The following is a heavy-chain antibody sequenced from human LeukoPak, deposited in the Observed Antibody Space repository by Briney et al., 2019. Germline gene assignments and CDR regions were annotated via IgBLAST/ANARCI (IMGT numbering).Heavy chain of an antibody. CDR1: GGTFSSYA. CDR2: IIPIFGTA. CDR3: ATGKIVVVVAATPYYYYGMDV. J-gene: IGHJ6*02. Sequence: ASVKVSCKASGGTFSSYAISWVRQAPGQGLEWMGGIIPIFGTANYAQKFQGRVTITADESTSTAYMELSSLRSEDTAVYYCATGKIVVVVAATPYYYYGMDVWGQGTTVTVSS. V-gene: IGHV1-69*13. D-gene: IGHD2-15*01.